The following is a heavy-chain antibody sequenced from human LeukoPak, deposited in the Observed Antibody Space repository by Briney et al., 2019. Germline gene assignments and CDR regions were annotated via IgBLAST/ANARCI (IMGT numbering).Heavy chain of an antibody. CDR2: ISYDGSNK. J-gene: IGHJ3*02. D-gene: IGHD1-26*01. Sequence: GGSLRLSCAASGFTFSSYGMHWVRQAPGKGLEWVAVISYDGSNKYYADSVKGRFTISRDNSKNTLYLQMNSLRAEDTAVYYCARYSGSYRAFDIWGQGTMVTVSS. CDR3: ARYSGSYRAFDI. V-gene: IGHV3-30*03. CDR1: GFTFSSYG.